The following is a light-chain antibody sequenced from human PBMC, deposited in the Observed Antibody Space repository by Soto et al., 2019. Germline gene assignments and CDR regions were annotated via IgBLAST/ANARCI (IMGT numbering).Light chain of an antibody. V-gene: IGKV3-20*01. CDR3: QQYGSSPRT. J-gene: IGKJ1*01. CDR2: GAS. CDR1: QSVISNY. Sequence: ETVLTQSPGTLSLSPGETATLSCRASQSVISNYLAWYQQKPDQAPRLLIYGASGRAAGIPDRFSGSGSGTDFTLTISRLEPEDFAVYYCQQYGSSPRTFGQGTKVDIK.